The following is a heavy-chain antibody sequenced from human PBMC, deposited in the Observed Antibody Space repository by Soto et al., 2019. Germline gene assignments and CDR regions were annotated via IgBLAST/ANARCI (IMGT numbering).Heavy chain of an antibody. D-gene: IGHD3-3*01. Sequence: QVQLVQSGAEVKKPGASVKVSCKASGYTFTSYDINWVRQATGQGLEWMGWMNPNSGNTGYAQKFQGRVTKTRTTTEIXAHMELSSRRYEDTAVYYCARVARGGVLWSGYWSLWGQGTLVTVSS. V-gene: IGHV1-8*01. J-gene: IGHJ4*02. CDR3: ARVARGGVLWSGYWSL. CDR2: MNPNSGNT. CDR1: GYTFTSYD.